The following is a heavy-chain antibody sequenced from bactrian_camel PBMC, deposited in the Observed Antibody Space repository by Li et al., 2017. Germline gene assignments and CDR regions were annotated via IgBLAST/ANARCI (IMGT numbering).Heavy chain of an antibody. V-gene: IGHV3S53*01. CDR1: GYSFRGAC. D-gene: IGHD2*01. CDR2: IDMNGSA. Sequence: HVQLVESGGGSVQAGGSLRLSCVGSGYSFRGACLAWFRQVPGKEREGVAVIDMNGSANYADSVKGRFTISKDNDENTLYLQMNALKPEDTAMYYCAAREWYDVSRCPNVAALFDYWGQGTQVTVS. CDR3: AAREWYDVSRCPNVAALFDY. J-gene: IGHJ6*01.